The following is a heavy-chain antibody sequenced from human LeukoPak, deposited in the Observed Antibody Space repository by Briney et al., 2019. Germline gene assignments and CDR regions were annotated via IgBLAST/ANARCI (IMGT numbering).Heavy chain of an antibody. CDR2: ISSSGSTI. D-gene: IGHD1-14*01. Sequence: PGGSLRLSCAASGFTFSSYSMNWVRQAPGKGLEWVSYISSSGSTIYYADSVKGRFTISRDNAKNSLYLQMNSLRAEDTAVYYCARVPGRGDGGYYYYYMDVWGKGTTVTVSS. CDR3: ARVPGRGDGGYYYYYMDV. J-gene: IGHJ6*03. CDR1: GFTFSSYS. V-gene: IGHV3-48*04.